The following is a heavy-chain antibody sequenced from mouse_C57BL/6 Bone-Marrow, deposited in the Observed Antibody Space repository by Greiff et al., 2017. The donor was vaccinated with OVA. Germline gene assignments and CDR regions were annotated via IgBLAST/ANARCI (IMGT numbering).Heavy chain of an antibody. D-gene: IGHD4-1*01. Sequence: EVHLVQSGAGLVKPGGSLQLSCAASGFTFSSSAMSWVRQTPEKRLEWVAYISSGGDYIYYADTVKGRFTMSRDNARNTLYLQMSSLKSEDTAMYYGTRGNWDYFDYWGQGTTLTVSS. J-gene: IGHJ2*01. V-gene: IGHV5-9-1*02. CDR2: ISSGGDYI. CDR3: TRGNWDYFDY. CDR1: GFTFSSSA.